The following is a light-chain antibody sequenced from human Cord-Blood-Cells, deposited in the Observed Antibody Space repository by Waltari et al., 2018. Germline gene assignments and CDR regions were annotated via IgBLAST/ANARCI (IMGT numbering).Light chain of an antibody. CDR3: SSYTSSSTWV. V-gene: IGLV2-14*01. CDR2: DVS. J-gene: IGLJ3*02. Sequence: QSALTQPASVSGSPGQSITISCTGTSSDVGGYNSVSWYQQHPGKAPKLMIYDVSKWPSGVSNRFSGSKSGNTASLTISGLQAEDEADYYCSSYTSSSTWVFGGGNKLTVL. CDR1: SSDVGGYNS.